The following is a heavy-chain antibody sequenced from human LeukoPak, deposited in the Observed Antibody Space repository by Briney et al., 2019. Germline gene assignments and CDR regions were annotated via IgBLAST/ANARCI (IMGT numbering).Heavy chain of an antibody. J-gene: IGHJ6*02. CDR3: ASQGGLLWFGELSGGMDV. V-gene: IGHV3-7*03. Sequence: PGGSLRLSCTASGLTLSNYWMIWVRQAPGKGLQWVAKIKQDGSEKYYVDSVKGRFTISRNNAENSLYLQMNSLRVEDTAVYYCASQGGLLWFGELSGGMDVWGQGTTVTVSS. D-gene: IGHD3-10*01. CDR2: IKQDGSEK. CDR1: GLTLSNYW.